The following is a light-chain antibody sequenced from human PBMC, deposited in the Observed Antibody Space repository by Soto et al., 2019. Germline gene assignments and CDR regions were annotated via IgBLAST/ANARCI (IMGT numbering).Light chain of an antibody. Sequence: NFMLTQPHSVSESPGKTVIISCTRSSGSIASNYVQWYQQRPGSSPTTVIYEDNQRPSGVPDLFSGSIDSSSNSASLTISGMETEDEAAYYCQSYDATNQVFGGGTKVTVL. CDR1: SGSIASNY. CDR2: EDN. J-gene: IGLJ3*02. CDR3: QSYDATNQV. V-gene: IGLV6-57*01.